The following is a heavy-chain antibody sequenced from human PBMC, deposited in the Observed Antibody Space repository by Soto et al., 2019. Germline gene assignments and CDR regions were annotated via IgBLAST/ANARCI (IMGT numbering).Heavy chain of an antibody. Sequence: GESLKISCKGSGYSFTSYWISWVRQMPGKGLEWMGRIDPSDSYTNYSPSFQGHVTISADKSISTAYLQWSSLKASDTAMYYCARLNYYDSSGYYSRNDYWGQGTLVTVSS. V-gene: IGHV5-10-1*01. CDR2: IDPSDSYT. CDR1: GYSFTSYW. J-gene: IGHJ4*02. CDR3: ARLNYYDSSGYYSRNDY. D-gene: IGHD3-22*01.